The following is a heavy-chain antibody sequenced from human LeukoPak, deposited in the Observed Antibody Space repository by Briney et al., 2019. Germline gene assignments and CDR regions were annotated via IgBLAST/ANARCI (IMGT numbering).Heavy chain of an antibody. CDR3: ARDRHCVNGVCHSPPGMDV. CDR2: IDNAGSIT. V-gene: IGHV3-74*03. Sequence: GGSLRLSCAASGFTFSNYWIHRVRQAPGKGLVWVSRIDNAGSITTYADSVEGRFTISRDNAENTLYLQMNSLRVEDTAVYYCARDRHCVNGVCHSPPGMDVWGQGTTVTVSS. J-gene: IGHJ6*02. D-gene: IGHD2-8*01. CDR1: GFTFSNYW.